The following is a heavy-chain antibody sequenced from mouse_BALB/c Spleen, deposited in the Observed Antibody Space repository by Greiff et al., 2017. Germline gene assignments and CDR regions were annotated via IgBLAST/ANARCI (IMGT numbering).Heavy chain of an antibody. CDR2: IWAGGST. CDR3: ARDHDYDGSRFAY. J-gene: IGHJ3*01. CDR1: GFSLTSYG. D-gene: IGHD2-4*01. Sequence: VQLVESGPGLVAPSQSLSITCTVSGFSLTSYGVHWVRQPPGKGLEWLGVIWAGGSTNYNSALMSRLSISKDNSKSQVFLKMNSLQTDDTAMYYCARDHDYDGSRFAYWGQGTLVTVSA. V-gene: IGHV2-9*02.